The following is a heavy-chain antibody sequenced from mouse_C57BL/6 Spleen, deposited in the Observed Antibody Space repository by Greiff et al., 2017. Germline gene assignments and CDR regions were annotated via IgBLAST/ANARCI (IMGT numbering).Heavy chain of an antibody. CDR2: IYPGDGDT. D-gene: IGHD2-4*01. J-gene: IGHJ3*01. Sequence: QVQLKQSGPELVKPGASLKISCKASGYAFSSSWMNWVKQRPGKGLEWIGRIYPGDGDTNYNGKFKGKATLTADKSSSTAYMQLSSLTSEDSAVYFCARSLDYFAYWGQGTLVTVSA. CDR3: ARSLDYFAY. V-gene: IGHV1-82*01. CDR1: GYAFSSSW.